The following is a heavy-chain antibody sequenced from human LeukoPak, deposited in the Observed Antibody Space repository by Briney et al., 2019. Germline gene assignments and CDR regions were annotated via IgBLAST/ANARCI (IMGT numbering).Heavy chain of an antibody. J-gene: IGHJ4*02. CDR2: IYASGKT. D-gene: IGHD4-17*01. Sequence: SETLSLTCTVSGDSISRGRYYWSWVRQPAGKELEWIGRIYASGKTDYNPYTPSLKSRVAMSLDTSKNQVSLYLTSVTAADTGVYYCARGSQNYGDYIDYWGQGILVTVSS. CDR3: ARGSQNYGDYIDY. V-gene: IGHV4-61*02. CDR1: GDSISRGRYY.